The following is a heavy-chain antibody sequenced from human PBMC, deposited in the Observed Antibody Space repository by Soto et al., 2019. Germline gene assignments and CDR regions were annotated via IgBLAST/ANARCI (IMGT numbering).Heavy chain of an antibody. V-gene: IGHV3-9*01. J-gene: IGHJ2*01. CDR3: AKMEVPAAMSASRYFDR. D-gene: IGHD2-2*01. CDR2: LSWNSGSI. Sequence: EVQLVESGGGLVQPGRSLRLSCAASGFTFDDYAMHWVRQAPGKGLEWVSGLSWNSGSIGYADSVKGRFTISGDNAKNSLYLQMNSPRAEVTALYYCAKMEVPAAMSASRYFDRWGRGTLVTVSS. CDR1: GFTFDDYA.